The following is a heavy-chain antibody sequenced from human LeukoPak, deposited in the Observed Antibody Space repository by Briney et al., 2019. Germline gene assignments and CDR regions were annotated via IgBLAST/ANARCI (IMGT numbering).Heavy chain of an antibody. CDR2: IIPIFGTA. V-gene: IGHV1-69*01. Sequence: SVKVSCKASVGTFSSYAISWVRQAPGQGLEWMGGIIPIFGTANYAQKFQGRVTITADESTSTAYMELSSLRSEDTAVYYCARDCSSTSCYRPWGQGTLVTVSS. D-gene: IGHD2-2*02. J-gene: IGHJ5*02. CDR3: ARDCSSTSCYRP. CDR1: VGTFSSYA.